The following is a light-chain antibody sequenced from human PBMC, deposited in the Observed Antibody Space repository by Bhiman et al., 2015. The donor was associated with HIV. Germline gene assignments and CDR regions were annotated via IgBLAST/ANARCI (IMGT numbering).Light chain of an antibody. CDR3: QAWDSNTEV. CDR1: KLGEQY. V-gene: IGLV3-1*01. Sequence: SYELTQPPSVSVYPGQTASITCSGDKLGEQYVCWFQQKAGQSPVLVMYQDSKRPSGIPERFSGSNSGNTATLTISGTQAMDEADYYCQAWDSNTEVFGTGTKVTVL. CDR2: QDS. J-gene: IGLJ1*01.